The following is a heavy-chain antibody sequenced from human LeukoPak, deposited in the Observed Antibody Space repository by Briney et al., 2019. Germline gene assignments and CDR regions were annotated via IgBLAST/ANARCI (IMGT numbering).Heavy chain of an antibody. CDR3: ARGIVGATNPAFDY. J-gene: IGHJ4*02. Sequence: ASVKVSCKASGYTFTSYYIHWVRQAPGQGLEWMGIINPSGGSTSYARKFQGRVTMTRDMSTSTVYMELSGLRSEDTAVHYCARGIVGATNPAFDYWGQGTLVTVSS. V-gene: IGHV1-46*01. CDR2: INPSGGST. D-gene: IGHD1-26*01. CDR1: GYTFTSYY.